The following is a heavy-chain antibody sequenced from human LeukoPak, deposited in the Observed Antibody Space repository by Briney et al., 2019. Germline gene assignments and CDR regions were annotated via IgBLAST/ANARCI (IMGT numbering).Heavy chain of an antibody. CDR1: GFTFSSKY. D-gene: IGHD3-22*01. V-gene: IGHV3-53*01. Sequence: GGSLRLSCAASGFTFSSKYMSWVRQAPGKGLEWVSTLYRNGNTYYADSVKGRFTISRDNSKNTLSLQMNSLRAEDTAVYYCARDYYDGSAYYSYYEYWGQGTLVTVSS. J-gene: IGHJ4*02. CDR2: LYRNGNT. CDR3: ARDYYDGSAYYSYYEY.